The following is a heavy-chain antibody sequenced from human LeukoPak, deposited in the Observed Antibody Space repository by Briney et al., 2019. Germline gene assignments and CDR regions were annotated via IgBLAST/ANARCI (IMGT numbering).Heavy chain of an antibody. V-gene: IGHV7-4-1*02. CDR1: GYTFTNYA. CDR2: INTNTGNP. CDR3: AREYRVAHFDY. D-gene: IGHD2-15*01. Sequence: ASVKVSCKTSGYTFTNYAMMWVRQAPGQGLEWMGWINTNTGNPAYAQGFTGRFLFSLDTSVTTAYLQINSLKAEDTAVYFCAREYRVAHFDYWGQGTLVTASS. J-gene: IGHJ4*02.